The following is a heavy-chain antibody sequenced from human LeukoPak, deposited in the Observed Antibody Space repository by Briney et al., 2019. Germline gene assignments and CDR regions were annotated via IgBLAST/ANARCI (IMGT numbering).Heavy chain of an antibody. D-gene: IGHD3-16*02. J-gene: IGHJ4*02. V-gene: IGHV3-30*18. CDR1: GFTFSSYG. CDR2: ISYDGSNK. Sequence: GSVRLSCAASGFTFSSYGMHWVRQAPGKGLEWVAVISYDGSNKYYADSVKGRFTISRDNSKNTLYLQMNSLRAEDTAVYYCAKDAFGGVISYWGQGTLVTVPS. CDR3: AKDAFGGVISY.